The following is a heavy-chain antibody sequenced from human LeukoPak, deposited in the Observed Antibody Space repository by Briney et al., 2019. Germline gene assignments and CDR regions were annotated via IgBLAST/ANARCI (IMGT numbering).Heavy chain of an antibody. J-gene: IGHJ5*02. D-gene: IGHD2-2*01. Sequence: SETLSLTCAVCGWSFNDYYWNWIRQPPGKGLEWIGEINARGDTDYNPSLKSRVTISVDTSKKQFSLRLTSMIAADTALYYCARGQVPAARGYNWFDPWGQGTLVTGSS. CDR1: GWSFNDYY. V-gene: IGHV4-34*01. CDR3: ARGQVPAARGYNWFDP. CDR2: INARGDT.